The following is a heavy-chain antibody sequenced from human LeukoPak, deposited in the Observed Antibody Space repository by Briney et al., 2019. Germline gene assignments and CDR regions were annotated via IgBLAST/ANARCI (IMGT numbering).Heavy chain of an antibody. D-gene: IGHD2-15*01. CDR2: ISSSSSYI. J-gene: IGHJ4*02. V-gene: IGHV3-21*05. Sequence: GGSLRLSCAASGFTFSSYEMNWVRQAPGKGLEWVSYISSSSSYIYYADSVKGRFTISRDNAKNSLYLQMNSLRAEDTAVYYCARDQRVGYCSGGSCYQIWGQGTLVTVSS. CDR3: ARDQRVGYCSGGSCYQI. CDR1: GFTFSSYE.